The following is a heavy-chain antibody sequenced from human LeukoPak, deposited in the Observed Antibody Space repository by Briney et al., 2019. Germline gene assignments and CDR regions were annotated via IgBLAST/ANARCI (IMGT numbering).Heavy chain of an antibody. CDR2: IYYSGST. Sequence: SETLSLTCAVYGGSISSHYWSWIRQPPGKGLEWIGYIYYSGSTNYNPSLKSRVTISVDTSKNQFSLKLSSVTAADTAVYYCARGTSLDFWSGYYTGIEFDYWGQGTLVTVSS. CDR1: GGSISSHY. J-gene: IGHJ4*02. D-gene: IGHD3-3*01. CDR3: ARGTSLDFWSGYYTGIEFDY. V-gene: IGHV4-59*11.